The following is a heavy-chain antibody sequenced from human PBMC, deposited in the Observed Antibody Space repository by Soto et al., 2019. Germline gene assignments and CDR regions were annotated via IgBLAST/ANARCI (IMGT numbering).Heavy chain of an antibody. CDR3: AKDPSYGLNFDY. J-gene: IGHJ4*02. Sequence: GGSLRLSCAASGFTFSSYGMHWVRQAPGKGLEWVAVISYDGSNKYYADSVKGRFTISRDNSKNTLYLQMNSLRAEDTAVYYCAKDPSYGLNFDYWGQGTLVTVSS. V-gene: IGHV3-30*18. CDR1: GFTFSSYG. D-gene: IGHD5-18*01. CDR2: ISYDGSNK.